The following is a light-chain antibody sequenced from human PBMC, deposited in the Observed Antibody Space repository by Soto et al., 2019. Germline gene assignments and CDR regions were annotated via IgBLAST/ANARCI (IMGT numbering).Light chain of an antibody. V-gene: IGLV3-21*02. J-gene: IGLJ2*01. CDR1: KIGSKS. CDR3: QVWDYSGDHVV. Sequence: SYELTQPPSVSVAPGQTATITCGGDKIGSKSVHWCQQRPGQAPVLVVYDDTDRPSGIPERFSGSNSGNTATLTISRVEAEDEADYCCQVWDYSGDHVVFGGGTKLTVL. CDR2: DDT.